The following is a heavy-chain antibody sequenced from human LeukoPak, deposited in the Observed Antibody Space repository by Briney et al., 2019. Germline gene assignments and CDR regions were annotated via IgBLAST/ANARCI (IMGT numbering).Heavy chain of an antibody. CDR1: GGSISSHY. D-gene: IGHD3-22*01. V-gene: IGHV4-59*11. J-gene: IGHJ6*03. Sequence: SETLSLTCTVSGGSISSHYWSWIRQPPGKGLEWIGYICYSGSTNFNPSLKSRVTISVDTSKNRFFLKLSSVTAADTAVYYCARLTYYDSSCYELYDCYYYMDVWGKGTTVTVS. CDR3: ARLTYYDSSCYELYDCYYYMDV. CDR2: ICYSGST.